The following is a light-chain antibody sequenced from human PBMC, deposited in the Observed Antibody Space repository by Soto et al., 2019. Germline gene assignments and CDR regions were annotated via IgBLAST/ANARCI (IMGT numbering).Light chain of an antibody. V-gene: IGLV2-8*01. Sequence: QSVLTQPPSASGSPGQSVTISCTGTSSDVGGYDYVSWHQQHPGKAPKVIIYGVNKRPSGVPDRFSGSKSGNTASLTVSGLQAEDEAHYYCSSYAGTNNYVFGIGTKVTVL. CDR3: SSYAGTNNYV. CDR1: SSDVGGYDY. CDR2: GVN. J-gene: IGLJ1*01.